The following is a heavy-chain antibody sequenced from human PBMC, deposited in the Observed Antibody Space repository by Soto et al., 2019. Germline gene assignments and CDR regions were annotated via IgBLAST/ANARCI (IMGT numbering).Heavy chain of an antibody. Sequence: QVQLVESGGGVVQPGRSLRLSCAASGFTFSSYGMHWVRQAPGKGLEWVAVIWYDGSNKYSADSVKGRFTISRDNSKNTLYLQMNSLRAEDTVVYYCARDFHGGVWWLRSPHALGYWGQGTLVTVSS. CDR1: GFTFSSYG. CDR3: ARDFHGGVWWLRSPHALGY. V-gene: IGHV3-33*01. J-gene: IGHJ4*02. CDR2: IWYDGSNK. D-gene: IGHD5-12*01.